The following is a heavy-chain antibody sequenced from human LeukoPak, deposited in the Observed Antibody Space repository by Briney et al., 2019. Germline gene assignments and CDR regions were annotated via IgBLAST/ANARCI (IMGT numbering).Heavy chain of an antibody. CDR2: INPSGGST. CDR1: GYTFTSYY. D-gene: IGHD1-26*01. V-gene: IGHV1-46*01. CDR3: ARASGGQNWFDP. Sequence: GASVKVSCKASGYTFTSYYMHWVRQAPGQGLEWMGIINPSGGSTSYAQKFQGRVTMTRDMSTSTVYMELSSLRSEDTAMYYCARASGGQNWFDPWGQGTLVTVSS. J-gene: IGHJ5*02.